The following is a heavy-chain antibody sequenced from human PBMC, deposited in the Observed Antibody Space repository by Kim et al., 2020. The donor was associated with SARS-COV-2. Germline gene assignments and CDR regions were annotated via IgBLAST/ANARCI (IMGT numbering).Heavy chain of an antibody. D-gene: IGHD4-4*01. J-gene: IGHJ1*01. CDR1: GFTFSSYA. CDR3: ANLATADSNGFVGHF. V-gene: IGHV3-23*01. CDR2: VTGNGGAT. Sequence: GGSLRLSCVASGFTFSSYAMNWVRQAPGKGLVWVSGVTGNGGATYYADSAKGRFTISRDNSKNTLFLQMNSLRAEDTAVYYCANLATADSNGFVGHF.